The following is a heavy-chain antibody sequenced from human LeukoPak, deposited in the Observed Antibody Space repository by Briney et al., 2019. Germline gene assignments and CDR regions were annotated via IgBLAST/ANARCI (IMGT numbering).Heavy chain of an antibody. CDR2: IRSKLYGGTT. D-gene: IGHD6-13*01. V-gene: IGHV3-49*04. CDR1: GFSFGDYA. Sequence: GGSLRLSCTASGFSFGDYAMSWVRQAPGKGLEWEGFIRSKLYGGTTQYAASVKGRFTISRDDSKSIAYLQMNSLKTEDTAVYYCTRLFSESSSWALDYWGQGSLVTVSS. J-gene: IGHJ4*02. CDR3: TRLFSESSSWALDY.